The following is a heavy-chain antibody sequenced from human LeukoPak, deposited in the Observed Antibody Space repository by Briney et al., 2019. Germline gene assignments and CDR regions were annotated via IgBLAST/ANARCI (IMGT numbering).Heavy chain of an antibody. Sequence: GASVKVSCKPSGYTFTKNALHWVRQAPGQSLEWMGWIRTDTGDTEYSQKFQGRVTLTRDTSATTVYVELKSLRSEDTAVYYCGRGGSSGVDYWGQGTLATVSS. D-gene: IGHD2-15*01. CDR2: IRTDTGDT. J-gene: IGHJ4*02. CDR3: GRGGSSGVDY. CDR1: GYTFTKNA. V-gene: IGHV1-3*04.